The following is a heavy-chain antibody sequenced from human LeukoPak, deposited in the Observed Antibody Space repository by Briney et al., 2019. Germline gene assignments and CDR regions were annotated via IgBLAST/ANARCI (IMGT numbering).Heavy chain of an antibody. CDR1: GYTFTSYG. J-gene: IGHJ4*02. V-gene: IGHV1-18*01. D-gene: IGHD3-3*01. CDR3: ARRIMYYDFWSGSDFDY. CDR2: ISGYNGNT. Sequence: ASVKVSCKASGYTFTSYGISWVRQAPGQGLEWMGWISGYNGNTNYAQKFQGRVTMTTDTSTSTAYMELRSLRSDDTAVYYCARRIMYYDFWSGSDFDYWGQGTLVTVSS.